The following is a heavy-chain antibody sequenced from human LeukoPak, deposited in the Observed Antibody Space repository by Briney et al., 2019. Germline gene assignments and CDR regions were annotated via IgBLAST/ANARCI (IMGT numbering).Heavy chain of an antibody. V-gene: IGHV3-23*01. J-gene: IGHJ4*02. CDR2: ISGSGGST. D-gene: IGHD6-13*01. Sequence: PGGSLRLSCAASGFTFSSYAMSWVRQAPGKGLEWVSAISGSGGSTYYADSVKGRFTISRDNSKNTLYLQMNSLRAEDTAAYYCAKDTGFTRPTSYSSSSYFDYWGQGSLVTVSS. CDR3: AKDTGFTRPTSYSSSSYFDY. CDR1: GFTFSSYA.